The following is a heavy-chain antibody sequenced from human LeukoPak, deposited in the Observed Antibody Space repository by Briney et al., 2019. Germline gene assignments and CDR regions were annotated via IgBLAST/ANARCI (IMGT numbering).Heavy chain of an antibody. CDR1: GGSISSSSYY. CDR2: IYYSGST. Sequence: SETLSLTCTVSGGSISSSSYYWGWIRQPPGKGLEWIGSIYYSGSTYHNSSLKSRVTISVDTSKNQFSLKLSPVTAADTAVYYCAREEVEMATIVDWYFDLWGRGTLVTVSS. J-gene: IGHJ2*01. D-gene: IGHD5-24*01. V-gene: IGHV4-39*07. CDR3: AREEVEMATIVDWYFDL.